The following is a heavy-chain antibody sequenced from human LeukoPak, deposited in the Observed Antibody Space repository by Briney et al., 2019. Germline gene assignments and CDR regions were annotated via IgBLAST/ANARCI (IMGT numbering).Heavy chain of an antibody. V-gene: IGHV4-59*01. J-gene: IGHJ5*01. Sequence: SETLSLTCTVSGDSFTTNYWSWIRQSPGKGLEWIGYIIYRGSTTYNPSLKSRVTISLDTSKNQFSLKLSSVTAADTAVYYCARDRWFDCWVQGTLVTVSS. CDR3: ARDRWFDC. CDR1: GDSFTTNY. CDR2: IIYRGST.